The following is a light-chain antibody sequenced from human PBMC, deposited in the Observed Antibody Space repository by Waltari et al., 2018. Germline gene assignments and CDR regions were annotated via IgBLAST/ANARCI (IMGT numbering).Light chain of an antibody. Sequence: DIQMTQSPSTLSASLGDRVTIFWRASQSVGSWLAWYQQKTGKATKLLIYMASSLDSGVPSRFSGSGSGTDFTLTISSLQPDDFAPYSCQQYSSFSTFGQGTKV. V-gene: IGKV1-5*03. CDR1: QSVGSW. CDR3: QQYSSFST. J-gene: IGKJ2*01. CDR2: MAS.